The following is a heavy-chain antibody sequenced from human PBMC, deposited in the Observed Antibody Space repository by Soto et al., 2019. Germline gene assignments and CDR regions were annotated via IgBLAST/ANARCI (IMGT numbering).Heavy chain of an antibody. CDR3: ATVFGELLAPIDY. D-gene: IGHD3-10*01. Sequence: PGGSLRLSCAASGFTFSSYAMSWVRQAPGKGLEWVSAISGSGGSTYYADSVKGRFTISRDNSKNTLYLQMNSLRAEDTAVYYCATVFGELLAPIDYWGQGTLVTAPQ. J-gene: IGHJ4*02. V-gene: IGHV3-23*01. CDR1: GFTFSSYA. CDR2: ISGSGGST.